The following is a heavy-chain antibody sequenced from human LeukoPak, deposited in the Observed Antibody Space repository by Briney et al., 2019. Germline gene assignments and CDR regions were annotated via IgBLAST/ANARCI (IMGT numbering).Heavy chain of an antibody. J-gene: IGHJ4*02. CDR3: ARDLEYNRAY. Sequence: AGGSLRLSCAASGFTFSSYWMHWVRHAPGKGLVWVSRINTDGSNTSYGESVKGRFTISRDNAKNRLYLQMNSLRAEDTAVYYCARDLEYNRAYWGQGTLVTVSS. V-gene: IGHV3-74*01. CDR1: GFTFSSYW. D-gene: IGHD1-14*01. CDR2: INTDGSNT.